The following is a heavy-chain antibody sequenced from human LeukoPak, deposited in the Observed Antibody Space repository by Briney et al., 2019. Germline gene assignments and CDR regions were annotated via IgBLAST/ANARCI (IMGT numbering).Heavy chain of an antibody. CDR2: IWYDGSNK. Sequence: GGSLRLSCAASGFTFSTYVVNWVRQAPDKGLEWVAVIWYDGSNKYYADSVKGRFTISRDNSKNTLYLQMNSLRAEDTAVYYCARDYVPYSHEYYFDYWGQGTLVTVSS. D-gene: IGHD3-16*01. CDR1: GFTFSTYV. CDR3: ARDYVPYSHEYYFDY. J-gene: IGHJ4*02. V-gene: IGHV3-33*07.